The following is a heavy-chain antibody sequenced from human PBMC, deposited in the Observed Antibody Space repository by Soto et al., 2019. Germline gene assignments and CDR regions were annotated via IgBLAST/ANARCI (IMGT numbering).Heavy chain of an antibody. V-gene: IGHV4-39*01. J-gene: IGHJ4*02. CDR2: IYYSGST. Sequence: QLQLQESGPGLVKPSETLSLTCTVSGGSISSSSYYWGWIRQPPGKGLEWIGSIYYSGSTYYNPSLTSRVTISVDTSKNQFSLKLSSVTAADTAVYYCARLGAAAGFDYWGQGTLVTVSS. D-gene: IGHD6-13*01. CDR3: ARLGAAAGFDY. CDR1: GGSISSSSYY.